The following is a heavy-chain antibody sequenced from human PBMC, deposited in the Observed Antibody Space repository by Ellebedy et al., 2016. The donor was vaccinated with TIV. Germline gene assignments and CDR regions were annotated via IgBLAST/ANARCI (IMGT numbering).Heavy chain of an antibody. J-gene: IGHJ4*02. CDR2: VTHTGGT. CDR3: ARGLTAAWELAGA. CDR1: GAPSGHYF. V-gene: IGHV4-34*01. Sequence: SETLSLTXAVSGAPSGHYFWSWIRQSPGKGLEWIGEVTHTGGTNFNPSLESRVTMSLDTSENQFSLKLNSVNVADTAVYYCARGLTAAWELAGAWGQGTLVTVSA. D-gene: IGHD6-19*01.